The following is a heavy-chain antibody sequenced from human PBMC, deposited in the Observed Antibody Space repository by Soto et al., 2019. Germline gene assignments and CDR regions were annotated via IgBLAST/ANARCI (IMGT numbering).Heavy chain of an antibody. CDR1: GYSFTGHY. V-gene: IGHV1-2*02. J-gene: IGHJ5*02. CDR2: IDPKSGGT. D-gene: IGHD3-22*01. CDR3: ARDYDRSGYDYFDP. Sequence: GASVKVSCKASGYSFTGHYMHWVRQAPGQGLEWMGWIDPKSGGTNYAQKFQDRVTMTRDTSISTAYMDLSRLRSDDTAVYYCARDYDRSGYDYFDPWGQGTLVTVSS.